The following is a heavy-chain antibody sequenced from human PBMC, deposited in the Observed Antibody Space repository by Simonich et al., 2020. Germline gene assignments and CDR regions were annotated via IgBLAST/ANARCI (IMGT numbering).Heavy chain of an antibody. Sequence: QVQLVQSGAEVTKPGASVKVSCKASGYTFTGYYMHWVRQAPGQGLGWRGWINPNRGGTNNAQKFQGRVTMTRDTSSSTAYMELSRRRSDDTAVYYCARVRFEAFDIWGQGTMVTVSS. CDR1: GYTFTGYY. J-gene: IGHJ3*02. V-gene: IGHV1-2*02. CDR2: INPNRGGT. CDR3: ARVRFEAFDI.